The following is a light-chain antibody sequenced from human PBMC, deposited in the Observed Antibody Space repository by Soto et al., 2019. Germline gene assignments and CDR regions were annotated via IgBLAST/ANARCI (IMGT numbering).Light chain of an antibody. J-gene: IGKJ5*01. CDR2: GAS. Sequence: LTQSPGTLSLSTGERATLSCRASQSVRNNNLNWYQQKAGQAPRLLIYGASIRATGIPDRFSGSGSGTDFTLTISRLEPEDFALYFCQQYGSSAPITFGQGTRLEI. V-gene: IGKV3-20*01. CDR1: QSVRNNN. CDR3: QQYGSSAPIT.